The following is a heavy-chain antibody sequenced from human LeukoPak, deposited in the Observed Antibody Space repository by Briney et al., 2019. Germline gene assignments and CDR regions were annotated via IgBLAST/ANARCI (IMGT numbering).Heavy chain of an antibody. D-gene: IGHD4-17*01. CDR3: AKDLRWLQWRGTNFDY. Sequence: GGSLRLSCAASGFTFSSYAMSWIRQAPGKGLEWVSVISGSGGSTYYADSGKGRFTISRGSSKNMLYLQMNSLRAEDTAVYYCAKDLRWLQWRGTNFDYWGQGTLVTVSS. V-gene: IGHV3-23*01. CDR1: GFTFSSYA. CDR2: ISGSGGST. J-gene: IGHJ4*02.